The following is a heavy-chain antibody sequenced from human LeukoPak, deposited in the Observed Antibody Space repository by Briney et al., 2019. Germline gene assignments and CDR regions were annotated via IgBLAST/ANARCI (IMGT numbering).Heavy chain of an antibody. CDR1: GFTFTTYG. Sequence: GGSLRLSCAPSGFTFTTYGMHWVRQAPGKGLEWLAVIWYDATDKYYADSVKGRFTISRDNSKNTLYLQMDSLSVEDTAVYYCARSHPTYNYYTSGPNWFDPWGQGTLVTVSS. D-gene: IGHD3-22*01. V-gene: IGHV3-33*01. CDR2: IWYDATDK. J-gene: IGHJ5*02. CDR3: ARSHPTYNYYTSGPNWFDP.